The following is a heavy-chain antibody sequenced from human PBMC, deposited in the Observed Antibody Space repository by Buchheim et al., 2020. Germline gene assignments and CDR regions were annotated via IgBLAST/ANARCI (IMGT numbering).Heavy chain of an antibody. Sequence: QVQLVQSGAEVKKPGASVKVSCKASGYTFTSYYMHWVRQAPGQGLEWMGIINPSGGSTSYAQKFQGRVTMTRDTSTSPVYMELSSLRSEDTAVYCCARDQPSGSYSHYYYYGMDVWGQGTT. CDR3: ARDQPSGSYSHYYYYGMDV. CDR2: INPSGGST. D-gene: IGHD3-10*01. V-gene: IGHV1-46*01. J-gene: IGHJ6*02. CDR1: GYTFTSYY.